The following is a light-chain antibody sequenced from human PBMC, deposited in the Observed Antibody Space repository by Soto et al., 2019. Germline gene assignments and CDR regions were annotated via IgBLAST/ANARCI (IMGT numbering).Light chain of an antibody. CDR1: QSVSSSY. J-gene: IGKJ1*01. CDR2: GAS. Sequence: EIVLTQSPGILSLSPGERATLFCRASQSVSSSYLAWYQQKPGQAPRLLMYGASTRATGIPDRFSGSGSGTDFTLTISRLEPEDFTVYYCQLYGSPTWTFGQGTKVEIK. V-gene: IGKV3-20*01. CDR3: QLYGSPTWT.